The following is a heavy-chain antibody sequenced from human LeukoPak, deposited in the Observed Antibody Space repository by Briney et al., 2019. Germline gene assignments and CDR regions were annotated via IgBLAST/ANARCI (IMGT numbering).Heavy chain of an antibody. D-gene: IGHD1-26*01. J-gene: IGHJ2*01. CDR2: INHSGST. Sequence: SETLSLTCAVYGGSFSGYYWSRIRQPPGKGLEWIGEINHSGSTNYNPSLKSRVTISVDTSKNQFSLKLSSVTAADTAVYYCASVSRAGGRYFDLWGRGTLVTVSS. V-gene: IGHV4-34*01. CDR3: ASVSRAGGRYFDL. CDR1: GGSFSGYY.